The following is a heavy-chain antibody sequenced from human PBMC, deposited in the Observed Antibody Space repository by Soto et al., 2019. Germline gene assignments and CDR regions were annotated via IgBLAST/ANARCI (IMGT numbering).Heavy chain of an antibody. CDR2: INPSTSVT. J-gene: IGHJ4*02. D-gene: IGHD4-17*01. CDR1: GYTLPSYY. Sequence: QVQLMQSGAEVEKPGASVKLSCKASGYTLPSYYIHWVRQAPGQGLDCMGMINPSTSVTTYAQEFHGSLAVTKDPSTRASTNTFYMHLSGLRSDDTAVYYCVRRDFGDYDYVDYWGQGTLVTISS. CDR3: VRRDFGDYDYVDY. V-gene: IGHV1-46*01.